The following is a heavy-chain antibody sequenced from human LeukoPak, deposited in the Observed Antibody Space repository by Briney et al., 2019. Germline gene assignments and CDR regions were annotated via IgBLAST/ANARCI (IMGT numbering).Heavy chain of an antibody. V-gene: IGHV3-30-3*01. CDR1: GFTFSSYA. CDR3: ARDLYD. Sequence: GGSLRLSCAASGFTFSSYAMHWVRQAPGKGLEWVAVISYDGSNKYYADSVKGRFTISRDNSKNTLYLQMNSLRAEDTAVYYCARDLYDWGQGTLVTVSS. J-gene: IGHJ4*02. CDR2: ISYDGSNK. D-gene: IGHD5/OR15-5a*01.